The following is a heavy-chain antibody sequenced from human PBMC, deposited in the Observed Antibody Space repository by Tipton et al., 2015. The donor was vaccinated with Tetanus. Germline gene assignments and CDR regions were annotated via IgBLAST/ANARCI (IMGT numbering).Heavy chain of an antibody. CDR1: GGSISSGNYY. CDR3: ARHESLVGGSYDY. D-gene: IGHD3-10*01. V-gene: IGHV4-39*01. J-gene: IGHJ4*02. Sequence: TLSLTCTVSGGSISSGNYYWGWIRQPPGKGLEWIGSLYFSGRTYYSPPLKSRVTISVATSNNQFSLKLTSVTTADSAVYSCARHESLVGGSYDYWGQGTLVTVSS. CDR2: LYFSGRT.